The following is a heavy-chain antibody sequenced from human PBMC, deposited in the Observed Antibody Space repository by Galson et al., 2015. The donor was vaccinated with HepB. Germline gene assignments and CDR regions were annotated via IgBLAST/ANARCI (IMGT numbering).Heavy chain of an antibody. D-gene: IGHD3-3*01. V-gene: IGHV1-69*13. Sequence: SVKVSCKASGGTFSSYAISWVRQAPGQGLEWMGGIIPIFGTANYAQKFQGRVTITADESTSTAYMELSSLRSEDTAVYYCATAHITIFGVVTNWFDPWGQGTLVTVSS. CDR2: IIPIFGTA. CDR3: ATAHITIFGVVTNWFDP. CDR1: GGTFSSYA. J-gene: IGHJ5*02.